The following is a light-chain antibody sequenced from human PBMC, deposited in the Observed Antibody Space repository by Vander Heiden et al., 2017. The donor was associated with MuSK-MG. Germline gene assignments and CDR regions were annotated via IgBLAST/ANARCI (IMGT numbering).Light chain of an antibody. Sequence: QSALTQSASVSGSPGQSITISCTGTNSDVGGHDFVSWYQQHPGRAPKLLIYEVSNRPSGVSSRFSGSKSGNTASLTISGLQSEDEADYYCSSYTSNTSPYVFGTGTQVTVL. V-gene: IGLV2-14*01. CDR2: EVS. CDR3: SSYTSNTSPYV. CDR1: NSDVGGHDF. J-gene: IGLJ1*01.